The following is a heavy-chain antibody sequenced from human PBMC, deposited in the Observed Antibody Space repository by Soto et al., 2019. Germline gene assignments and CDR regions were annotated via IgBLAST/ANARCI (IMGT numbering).Heavy chain of an antibody. CDR2: ISAYNGNT. J-gene: IGHJ5*02. V-gene: IGHV1-18*01. Sequence: ASVKVSCKASGYTFTSYGISWVRQAPGQGLEWMGWISAYNGNTNYAQKLQGRVTMTTDTSTSTAYMELRSLRSDDTAVYYCARDLSEIRVVEWSSFINWFYPWGHGTLVTV. CDR1: GYTFTSYG. CDR3: ARDLSEIRVVEWSSFINWFYP. D-gene: IGHD3-3*01.